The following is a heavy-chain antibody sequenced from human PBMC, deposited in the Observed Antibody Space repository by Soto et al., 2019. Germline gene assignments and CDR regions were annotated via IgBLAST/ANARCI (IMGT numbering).Heavy chain of an antibody. D-gene: IGHD3-22*01. CDR3: RVVISHFDY. Sequence: SETLSLTCAVYGGSFSGYYWSWIRQPPGKGLEWIGEINHSGSTNYNPSLKSRVTISVDTSKNQFSLKLSSVTAADTAVYYCRVVISHFDYWGQGTLATVSS. CDR2: INHSGST. V-gene: IGHV4-34*01. J-gene: IGHJ4*02. CDR1: GGSFSGYY.